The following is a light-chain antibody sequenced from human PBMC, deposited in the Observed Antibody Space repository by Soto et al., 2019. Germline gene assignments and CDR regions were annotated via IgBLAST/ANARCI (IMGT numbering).Light chain of an antibody. CDR3: QQYNSYST. CDR2: DAS. CDR1: QSISSW. Sequence: DIQMTHAPATVSSSVGRRFTISCRASQSISSWLAWYQQKPGKAPKLLIYDASSLESGVPSRFSGSGSGTEFTLTISSLQTDDFATYYCQQYNSYSTFGQGTKVDIK. V-gene: IGKV1-5*01. J-gene: IGKJ1*01.